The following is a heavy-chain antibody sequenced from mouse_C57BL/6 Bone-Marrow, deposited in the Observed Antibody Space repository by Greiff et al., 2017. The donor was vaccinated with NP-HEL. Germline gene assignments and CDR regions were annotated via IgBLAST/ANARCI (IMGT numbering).Heavy chain of an antibody. CDR3: ARPLQGNAMDY. J-gene: IGHJ4*01. CDR2: IYPGSGNT. D-gene: IGHD2-10*01. CDR1: GYTFTDYY. Sequence: VQRVESGAELVRPGASVKLSCKASGYTFTDYYINWVKQRPGQGLEWIARIYPGSGNTYYNEKFKGKATLTAEKSSSTAYMQLSSLTSEDSAVYFCARPLQGNAMDYWGQGTSVTVSS. V-gene: IGHV1-76*01.